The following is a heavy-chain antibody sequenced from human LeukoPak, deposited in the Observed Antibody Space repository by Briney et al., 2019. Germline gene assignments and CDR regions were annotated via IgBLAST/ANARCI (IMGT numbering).Heavy chain of an antibody. D-gene: IGHD3-10*01. Sequence: SETLSLTCAVYGGSFSGYYWSWIRQPPGKGLEWIGEINHSGSTNYNPSLKGRVTISVDTSKNQFSLKLSSVTAADTAVYYCARAGFTGGYYYYYGMDVWGQGTTVTVSS. CDR3: ARAGFTGGYYYYYGMDV. J-gene: IGHJ6*02. CDR1: GGSFSGYY. V-gene: IGHV4-34*01. CDR2: INHSGST.